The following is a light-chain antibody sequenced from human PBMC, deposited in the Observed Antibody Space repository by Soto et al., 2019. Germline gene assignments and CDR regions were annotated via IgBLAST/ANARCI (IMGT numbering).Light chain of an antibody. CDR3: AAWDDSLNGYV. Sequence: SVLTQPPSASGTPGQRVTISCSGSSSNIGSNSVSWYQQLPGTAPKLLIYSNNQRPSGVPDRFSGSKSGTSASLAISGLQSGDEADYYCAAWDDSLNGYVFGTGTKVT. J-gene: IGLJ1*01. V-gene: IGLV1-44*01. CDR1: SSNIGSNS. CDR2: SNN.